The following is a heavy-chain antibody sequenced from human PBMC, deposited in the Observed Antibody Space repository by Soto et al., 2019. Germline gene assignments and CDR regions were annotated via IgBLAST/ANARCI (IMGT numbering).Heavy chain of an antibody. D-gene: IGHD3-16*01. CDR3: ARTGWPQSSYYFDY. V-gene: IGHV3-7*03. J-gene: IGHJ4*02. CDR1: GFRFSLFW. Sequence: GGSLRLSCAAYGFRFSLFWMSWVRQTPGKGLEWVANINEDGSEKFFADSVKGRFTISRDNAKNSLSLQMNSLTADDTAVYYCARTGWPQSSYYFDYWGQGTLVTVSS. CDR2: INEDGSEK.